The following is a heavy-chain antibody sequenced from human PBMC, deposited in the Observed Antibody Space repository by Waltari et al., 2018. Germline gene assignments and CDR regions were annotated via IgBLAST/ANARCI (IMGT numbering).Heavy chain of an antibody. CDR1: AGSISRGGYY. CDR3: ARYSSSSNYFDY. J-gene: IGHJ4*02. CDR2: IYSSGST. D-gene: IGHD6-6*01. Sequence: QVQLQEPGPGLVKPSQTLSLTCTVSAGSISRGGYYWSWVRQHPGKCLEWIGYIYSSGSTYYNPSLKSLVTISVDTSKNQFSLKLSSVTAADTAVYYCARYSSSSNYFDYWGQGTLVTVSS. V-gene: IGHV4-31*01.